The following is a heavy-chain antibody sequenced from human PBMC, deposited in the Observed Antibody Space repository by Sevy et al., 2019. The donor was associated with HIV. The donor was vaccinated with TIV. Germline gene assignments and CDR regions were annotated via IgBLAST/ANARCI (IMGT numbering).Heavy chain of an antibody. J-gene: IGHJ5*02. CDR1: GFTFSNYA. CDR2: LSSDNAGST. CDR3: VKDRIETILWSKGDWFDP. V-gene: IGHV3-64D*06. D-gene: IGHD3-9*01. Sequence: GGSLRLSCSASGFTFSNYAMHWVRQATGKGLEYVSGLSSDNAGSTYYADSVNGRFTISRDNSKNTLYLQMNSLRTEDTAVYYCVKDRIETILWSKGDWFDPWGQGTLVTVSS.